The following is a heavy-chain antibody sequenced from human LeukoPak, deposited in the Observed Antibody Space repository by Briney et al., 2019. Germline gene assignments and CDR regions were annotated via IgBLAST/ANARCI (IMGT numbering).Heavy chain of an antibody. CDR3: ARDGLKYYDFWSGYYAFDI. J-gene: IGHJ3*02. CDR1: GYTFTSYY. CDR2: INPSGGST. D-gene: IGHD3-3*01. Sequence: ASVRVSCTASGYTFTSYYMHWVRQAPGQGLEWMGVINPSGGSTSYAQKFQGRVTMTRDTSTSTAYMELRSLRSDDTAVYYCARDGLKYYDFWSGYYAFDIWGQGTMVTVSS. V-gene: IGHV1-46*01.